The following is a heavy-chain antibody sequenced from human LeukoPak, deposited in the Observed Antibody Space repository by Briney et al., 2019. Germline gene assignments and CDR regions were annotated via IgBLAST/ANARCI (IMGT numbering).Heavy chain of an antibody. CDR2: INHSGST. CDR1: GGSFSGYY. Sequence: SETLSLTCAVYGGSFSGYYWSWIRQPPGKGLEWIGEINHSGSTNYNPSLKSRVTISVDTSKNQFSLKLSSVTAADTAVYYCARISGWTDYYYGMDVWGQGTTVTVSS. V-gene: IGHV4-34*01. CDR3: ARISGWTDYYYGMDV. J-gene: IGHJ6*02. D-gene: IGHD6-19*01.